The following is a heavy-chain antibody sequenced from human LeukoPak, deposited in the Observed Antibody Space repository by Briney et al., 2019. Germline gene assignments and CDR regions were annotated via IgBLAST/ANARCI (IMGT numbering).Heavy chain of an antibody. CDR3: ARAGEALDFDY. CDR2: INPSGGST. J-gene: IGHJ4*02. Sequence: ASVKVSCKASGYTFTGYYMHWVRQAPGQGLEWMGIINPSGGSTSYAQKFQGRVTMTRHMSTSTVYMELSSLRSEDTAVYYCARAGEALDFDYWGQGTLVTVSS. D-gene: IGHD3-10*01. V-gene: IGHV1-46*01. CDR1: GYTFTGYY.